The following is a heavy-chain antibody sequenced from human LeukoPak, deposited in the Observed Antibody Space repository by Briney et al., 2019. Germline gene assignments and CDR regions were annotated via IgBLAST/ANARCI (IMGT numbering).Heavy chain of an antibody. Sequence: PSETLSLTCTVSGAYISNYYWTWVRHPAAQGLEWIGRPHVSESTPIYNPSLKRRVTMSIDTSKDQFSLTLTSVTAADSAVYYCASLSSGAAFDVWGKGTVVTVSS. CDR1: GAYISNYY. J-gene: IGHJ3*01. V-gene: IGHV4-4*07. CDR2: PHVSEST. CDR3: ASLSSGAAFDV. D-gene: IGHD3-22*01.